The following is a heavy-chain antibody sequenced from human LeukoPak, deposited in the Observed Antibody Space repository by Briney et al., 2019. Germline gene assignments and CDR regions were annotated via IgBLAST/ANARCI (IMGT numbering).Heavy chain of an antibody. J-gene: IGHJ5*02. CDR3: TTYRSSGGWT. Sequence: PGGSLRLSCAASGFTFTYAWMGWVRQAPGKGLEWVGRIKSKSDGGTTDYGAPVKGSFTISRDDSKNTLYLQMDSLKIEDTAVYYCTTYRSSGGWTWGQGTLVTVSS. CDR1: GFTFTYAW. CDR2: IKSKSDGGTT. V-gene: IGHV3-15*01. D-gene: IGHD6-13*01.